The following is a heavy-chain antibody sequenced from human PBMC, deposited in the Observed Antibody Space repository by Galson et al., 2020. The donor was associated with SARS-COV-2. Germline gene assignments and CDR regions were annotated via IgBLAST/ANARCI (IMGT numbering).Heavy chain of an antibody. V-gene: IGHV3-33*01. CDR3: ARDLSFPNSGWSDRIDY. CDR2: IWYDGSNK. Sequence: GESLKISCAASGFTFSSYGMHWVRQAPGKGLEWVAVIWYDGSNKYYADSVKGRFTISRDNSKNTLYLQMNSLRAEDTAVYYCARDLSFPNSGWSDRIDYWGQGTLVTVSS. J-gene: IGHJ4*02. CDR1: GFTFSSYG. D-gene: IGHD6-19*01.